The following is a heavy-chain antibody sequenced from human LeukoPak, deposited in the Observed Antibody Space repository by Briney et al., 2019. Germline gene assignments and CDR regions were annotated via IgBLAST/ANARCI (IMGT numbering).Heavy chain of an antibody. V-gene: IGHV3-53*01. D-gene: IGHD3-10*01. J-gene: IGHJ4*02. CDR3: ARAKPKNMVRGLIMRRESRYYFDY. CDR1: GFTVSSNY. Sequence: PGGSLRLSRAASGFTVSSNYMSWVRQAPGKGLEWVSVIYSGDSTYYADSVKGRFTISRDNSKSTLYIQMNSLRAEDTAVYYCARAKPKNMVRGLIMRRESRYYFDYWGQGTLVTVSS. CDR2: IYSGDST.